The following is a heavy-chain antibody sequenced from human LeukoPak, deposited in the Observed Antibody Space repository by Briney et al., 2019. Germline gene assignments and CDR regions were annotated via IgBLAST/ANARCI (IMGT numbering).Heavy chain of an antibody. CDR3: ARGFGKAAANVFGGYTMDV. V-gene: IGHV3-66*02. Sequence: GGSLRLSCAASGFTVDSNYMSWVRQAPGKGLEWVSLIYTGGSTYYADSVRGRFTISRDNSKNTLYLQMNSLRPDDTAVYYCARGFGKAAANVFGGYTMDVWGQGTTVTVSS. D-gene: IGHD6-13*01. CDR1: GFTVDSNY. J-gene: IGHJ6*02. CDR2: IYTGGST.